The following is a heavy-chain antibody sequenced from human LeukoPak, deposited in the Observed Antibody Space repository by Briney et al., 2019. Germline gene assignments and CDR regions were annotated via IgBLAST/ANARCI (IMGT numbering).Heavy chain of an antibody. CDR2: IKSKTDGETT. D-gene: IGHD5-18*01. V-gene: IGHV3-15*01. CDR3: TTAPSGYAYMNGWHLDY. Sequence: PGGSLRLSCAASGFTFNYAWMSWVRQAPGKGLEWVGRIKSKTDGETTDYAAPVKGRFTISRDDSKNTLYQQMDSLKTEDTALYYCTTAPSGYAYMNGWHLDYWGQGALVTVSS. CDR1: GFTFNYAW. J-gene: IGHJ4*02.